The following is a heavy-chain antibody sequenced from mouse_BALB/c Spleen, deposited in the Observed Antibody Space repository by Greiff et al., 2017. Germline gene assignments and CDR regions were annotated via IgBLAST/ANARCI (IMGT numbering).Heavy chain of an antibody. V-gene: IGHV1-84*02. CDR3: ARNYDYDWFAY. Sequence: QLQESGPELVKPGASVKISCKASGYTFTDYYINWVKQKPGQGLEWIGWIYPGSGNTKYNEKFKGKATLTVDTSSSTAYMQLSSLTSEDTAVYFCARNYDYDWFAYWGQGTLVTVSA. J-gene: IGHJ3*01. CDR1: GYTFTDYY. CDR2: IYPGSGNT. D-gene: IGHD2-4*01.